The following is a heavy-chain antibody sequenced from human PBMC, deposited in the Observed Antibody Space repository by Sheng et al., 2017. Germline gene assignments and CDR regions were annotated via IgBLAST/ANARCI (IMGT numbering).Heavy chain of an antibody. J-gene: IGHJ4*02. CDR3: TRDSDPNLWGIHYFDY. CDR1: GVTVMSNY. Sequence: EVQVVDSGGGLIQPGGSLRLSCAASGVTVMSNYISWVRQAPGKGLEWVASISSGSSYIYYADSLKGRFTISRDNAKNSLFLQMNSLRADDTAVYYCTRDSDPNLWGIHYFDYWGQGTLVPVSS. V-gene: IGHV3-21*01. CDR2: ISSGSSYI. D-gene: IGHD7-27*01.